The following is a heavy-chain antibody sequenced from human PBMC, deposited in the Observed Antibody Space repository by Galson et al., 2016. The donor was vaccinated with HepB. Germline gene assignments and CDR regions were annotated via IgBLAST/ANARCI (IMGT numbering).Heavy chain of an antibody. CDR1: GFTFISYA. V-gene: IGHV3-23*01. J-gene: IGHJ5*02. CDR3: ARESGNWNDGRLDT. Sequence: SLRLSCATSGFTFISYAVNWVRQAPGKGLEWVSAISGSGISTYYADSVKGRFTISRDNPKNTLYLQMNSLRVRDTAIYYCARESGNWNDGRLDTWGQGTPVTVSP. CDR2: ISGSGIST. D-gene: IGHD1-1*01.